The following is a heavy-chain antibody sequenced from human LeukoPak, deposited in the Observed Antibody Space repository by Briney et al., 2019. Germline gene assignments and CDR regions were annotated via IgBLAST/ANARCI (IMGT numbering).Heavy chain of an antibody. CDR2: IYHSGST. Sequence: SQTLSLTCAVSSGSISSGGYSWSWIRQPPGKGLEWIGYIYHSGSTYYNPSLKSRVTISVDRSKNQFSLKLSSVTAADTAVYYCARDNCSGGSCYSDYWAREPWSPSPQ. D-gene: IGHD2-15*01. CDR1: SGSISSGGYS. J-gene: IGHJ4*02. V-gene: IGHV4-30-2*01. CDR3: ARDNCSGGSCYSDY.